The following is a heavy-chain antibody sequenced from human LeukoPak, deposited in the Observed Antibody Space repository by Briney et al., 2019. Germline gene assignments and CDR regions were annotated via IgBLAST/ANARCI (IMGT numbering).Heavy chain of an antibody. V-gene: IGHV1-69*05. CDR1: GGTFSSYA. D-gene: IGHD5-18*01. CDR2: IIPIFGTA. J-gene: IGHJ4*02. CDR3: ATNVDTAMVPFDY. Sequence: SVKVSCKASGGTFSSYAISWVRQAPGQGLEWMGGIIPIFGTANYAQKFQDRVTITTDGSTSTAYMELSSLRSEDTAVHYCATNVDTAMVPFDYWGQGTLVTVSS.